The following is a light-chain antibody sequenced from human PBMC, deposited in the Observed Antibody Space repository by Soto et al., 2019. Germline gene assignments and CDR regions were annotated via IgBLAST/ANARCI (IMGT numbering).Light chain of an antibody. CDR1: SSDVGGYNY. J-gene: IGLJ2*01. CDR3: SSYTSSNTAI. CDR2: DVS. Sequence: QPVLTQPASVSGSPGQSITISCTGTSSDVGGYNYVSWYQQHPGKAPKLMIFDVSNRPSGVSNRFSGSKSGNTASLTISGLQAEDEADYYCSSYTSSNTAIFGGGTQLTVL. V-gene: IGLV2-14*03.